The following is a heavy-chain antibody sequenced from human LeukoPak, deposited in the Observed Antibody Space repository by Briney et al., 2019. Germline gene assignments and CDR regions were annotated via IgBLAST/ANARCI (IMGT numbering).Heavy chain of an antibody. V-gene: IGHV3-7*01. CDR3: ARDRRAYCGGDCYQDY. CDR2: IKQDETEK. Sequence: GESLRLSCTASGFTFSNFWMGWVRQAPGKGLEWVANIKQDETEKFYLGSVKGRFTISRDNAKNSLYLQMNSLRAEDTAVYYCARDRRAYCGGDCYQDYWGQGTLVTVSS. D-gene: IGHD2-21*02. CDR1: GFTFSNFW. J-gene: IGHJ4*02.